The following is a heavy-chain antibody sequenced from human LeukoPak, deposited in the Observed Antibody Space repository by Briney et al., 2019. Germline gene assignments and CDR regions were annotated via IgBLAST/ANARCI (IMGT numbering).Heavy chain of an antibody. CDR2: AYSTGGA. CDR3: ARSYGGYVLDE. V-gene: IGHV4-59*02. J-gene: IGHJ4*02. D-gene: IGHD5-12*01. CDR1: GGSVSSLY. Sequence: SETLSLTCIVSGGSVSSLYWPWIRQSPEKGLEWIGYAYSTGGAKYNPSLKNRVTMSFDTPKNHFPLKLTSVTAADTAVYFCARSYGGYVLDEWGQGTLVVVSS.